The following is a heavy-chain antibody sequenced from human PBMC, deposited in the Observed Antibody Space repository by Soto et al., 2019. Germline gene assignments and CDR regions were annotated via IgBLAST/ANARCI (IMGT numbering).Heavy chain of an antibody. J-gene: IGHJ5*02. CDR2: ISSSSSYI. V-gene: IGHV3-21*01. D-gene: IGHD2-2*02. Sequence: PGGSLRLSCAASGFTFSSYSMNWVRQAPGKGLEWVSSISSSSSYIYYADSVKGRFTISRDNAKNSLYLQMNSLRAEDTAVYYCARDRIGYCSSTSCYRGWFDPWGQGTLVTVSS. CDR3: ARDRIGYCSSTSCYRGWFDP. CDR1: GFTFSSYS.